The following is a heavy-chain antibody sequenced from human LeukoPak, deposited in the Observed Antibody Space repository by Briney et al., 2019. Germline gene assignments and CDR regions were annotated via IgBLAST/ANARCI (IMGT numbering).Heavy chain of an antibody. Sequence: PGGSLRLSCAASGFPFSSHGMSWVPQARGKGVEGVSGIIGGGGSTYYADPVKGRFTIYGDNSRNTLFLQMDSLRAEDTAVYYCAHGAMYQLDYWGQGTLVTVSS. D-gene: IGHD2-2*01. CDR3: AHGAMYQLDY. V-gene: IGHV3-23*01. J-gene: IGHJ4*02. CDR2: IIGGGGST. CDR1: GFPFSSHG.